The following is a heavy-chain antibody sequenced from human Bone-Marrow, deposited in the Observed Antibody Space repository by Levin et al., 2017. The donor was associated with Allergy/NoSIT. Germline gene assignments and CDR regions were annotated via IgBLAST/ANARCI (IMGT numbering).Heavy chain of an antibody. D-gene: IGHD1-14*01. CDR2: MFHSGTT. V-gene: IGHV4-39*01. CDR3: ARHPDLFDN. J-gene: IGHJ4*02. CDR1: GDPIGGSPYY. Sequence: PSETLSLTCTVSGDPIGGSPYYWGWIRQPPGKGLEWIASMFHSGTTYYNPSLKSRVTISVDASNNQFSLRLRSVTAADTAVYYCARHPDLFDNWGQGTLVTVSS.